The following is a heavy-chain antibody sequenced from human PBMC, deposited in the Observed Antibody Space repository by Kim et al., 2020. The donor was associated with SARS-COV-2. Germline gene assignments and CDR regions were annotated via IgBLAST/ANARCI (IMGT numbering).Heavy chain of an antibody. CDR1: GYDFSKFW. V-gene: IGHV5-51*01. D-gene: IGHD3-16*01. J-gene: IGHJ6*03. CDR3: ARHGGLCSFSDCYFYIYYMDV. Sequence: GESLKISCKASGYDFSKFWIGWVRQVPGKGLELMGFIHPGDSEIRYSPSFKGRVSISADESVGTAYIQWNSLRASDTATYYWARHGGLCSFSDCYFYIYYMDVWGKGTTGIVSS. CDR2: IHPGDSEI.